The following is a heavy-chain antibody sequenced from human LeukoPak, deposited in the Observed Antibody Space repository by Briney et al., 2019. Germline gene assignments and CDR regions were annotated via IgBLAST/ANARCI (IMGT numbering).Heavy chain of an antibody. Sequence: ASVKVSCKASGYTFTSYYMHWVRQAPGQGLEWMGIINPSGGSTSYAQKFQGRVTMTRDVSTSTVYMELSSLRSEDTAVYYCARGGPNYYDSSGSPRSDYWGQGTLVTVSS. D-gene: IGHD3-22*01. J-gene: IGHJ4*02. CDR3: ARGGPNYYDSSGSPRSDY. CDR1: GYTFTSYY. V-gene: IGHV1-46*01. CDR2: INPSGGST.